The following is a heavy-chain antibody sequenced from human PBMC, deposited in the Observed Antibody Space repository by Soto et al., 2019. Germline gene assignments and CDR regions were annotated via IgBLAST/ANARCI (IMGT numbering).Heavy chain of an antibody. CDR2: ISSSSSVI. CDR1: GFILSDCA. D-gene: IGHD3-16*01. Sequence: EVQLVESGGGLVQPGGSLRLSCATSGFILSDCAMNWVRQAPGKGLEWVSYISSSSSVIDYADSVKGRFTVSRDNARNSLYLLMNSRRAEDTAVYYCATDLSWGSRWYYYMDVWGKGTTVTVSS. J-gene: IGHJ6*03. CDR3: ATDLSWGSRWYYYMDV. V-gene: IGHV3-48*01.